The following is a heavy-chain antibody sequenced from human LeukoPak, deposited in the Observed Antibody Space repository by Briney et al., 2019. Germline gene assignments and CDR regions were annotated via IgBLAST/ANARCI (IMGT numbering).Heavy chain of an antibody. J-gene: IGHJ6*03. CDR1: GFTFSSYE. Sequence: GGSLRPSCAASGFTFSSYEMNWVRQAPGKGLEWVSYISSSGSTIYYADSVKGRFTISRDNAKNSLYLQMNSLRAEDTAVYYCAKDTVKVSTISRVPHYTDVWGKGTTVTISS. CDR3: AKDTVKVSTISRVPHYTDV. D-gene: IGHD5/OR15-5a*01. V-gene: IGHV3-48*03. CDR2: ISSSGSTI.